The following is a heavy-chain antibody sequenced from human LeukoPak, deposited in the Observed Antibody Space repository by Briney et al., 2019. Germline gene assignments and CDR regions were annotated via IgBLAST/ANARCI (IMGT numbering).Heavy chain of an antibody. V-gene: IGHV1-2*02. CDR2: IKPNNGDT. CDR3: ARGEHHLGY. Sequence: ASVKVSCKASGYIFTAYYIHWVRQAPGQGLEWMGWIKPNNGDTDHAQKFQGRVAMTTDKSSSTVYMDLTRLRFDDTAIYYCARGEHHLGYWGQGTLVTVSS. CDR1: GYIFTAYY. J-gene: IGHJ4*02.